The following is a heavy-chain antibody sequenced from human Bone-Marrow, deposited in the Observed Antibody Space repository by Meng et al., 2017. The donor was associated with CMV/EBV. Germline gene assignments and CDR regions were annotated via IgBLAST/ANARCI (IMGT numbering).Heavy chain of an antibody. CDR1: GFTFSSYG. CDR2: IRYDGSNK. D-gene: IGHD3-22*01. Sequence: GESLKISCAASGFTFSSYGMHWVRQAPGKGLEWVAFIRYDGSNKYYADSVKGRFTISRDNSKNTLYLQMNSLRAEDTAIYYCAKDQSATVVAVDFDCWGQGMLVTVSS. V-gene: IGHV3-30*02. CDR3: AKDQSATVVAVDFDC. J-gene: IGHJ4*02.